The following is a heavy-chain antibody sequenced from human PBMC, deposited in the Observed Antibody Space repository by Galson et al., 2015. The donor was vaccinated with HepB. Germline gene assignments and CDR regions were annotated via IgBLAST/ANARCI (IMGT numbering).Heavy chain of an antibody. CDR2: IIPIFGTA. CDR1: GGTFSSYA. Sequence: SVKVSCKASGGTFSSYAISWVRQAPGQGLEWMGGIIPIFGTANYAQKFQGRVTITADKSTSTAYMELSSLRSEDTAVYYCARGIAAAGTTRLKVGYYYGMDVWGQGTTVTVSS. D-gene: IGHD6-13*01. V-gene: IGHV1-69*06. CDR3: ARGIAAAGTTRLKVGYYYGMDV. J-gene: IGHJ6*02.